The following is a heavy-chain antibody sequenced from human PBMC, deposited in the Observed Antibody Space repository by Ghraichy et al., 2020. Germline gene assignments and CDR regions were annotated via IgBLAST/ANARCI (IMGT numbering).Heavy chain of an antibody. CDR1: GFTFSSYA. Sequence: GGSLRLSCAASGFTFSSYAMSWVRQAPGKGLEWVSAISGSGGSTYYADSVKGRFTISRDNSKNTLYRQMNSLRAEDTAVYYCAREVWIQLWSPFDYWGQGTLVTVSS. CDR2: ISGSGGST. J-gene: IGHJ4*02. V-gene: IGHV3-23*01. CDR3: AREVWIQLWSPFDY. D-gene: IGHD5-18*01.